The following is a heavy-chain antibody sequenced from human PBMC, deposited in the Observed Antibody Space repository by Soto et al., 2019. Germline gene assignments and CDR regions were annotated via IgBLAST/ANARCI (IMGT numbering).Heavy chain of an antibody. J-gene: IGHJ4*02. Sequence: QVRLQESVPGLVKPSQTLSLTCSFSGASINSGDYYWNWIRQPPGKGLEWIGYISFSGNTYYNPSLKGRVIISLHTSLNQVSLKLTSVSAADTAVYFCARELTGYSFGPGDIYCGQGTIGTVAA. D-gene: IGHD5-18*01. CDR1: GASINSGDYY. CDR3: ARELTGYSFGPGDIY. CDR2: ISFSGNT. V-gene: IGHV4-30-4*01.